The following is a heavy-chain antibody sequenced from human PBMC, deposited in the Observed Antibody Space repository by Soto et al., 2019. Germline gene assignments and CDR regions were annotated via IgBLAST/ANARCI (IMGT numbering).Heavy chain of an antibody. J-gene: IGHJ6*02. V-gene: IGHV3-23*01. Sequence: EVQLLESGGGLVQPGGSLRLSCAASGFTFSSYAMSWVRQAPGKGLEWVSAISGSGGSTYYADSVKGRFTISRDNSKNTLYLQMNSLRAEDTAVYYCAKDSAAAGEGGLEYYYYGMDVWGQGTTVTVSS. D-gene: IGHD6-13*01. CDR3: AKDSAAAGEGGLEYYYYGMDV. CDR1: GFTFSSYA. CDR2: ISGSGGST.